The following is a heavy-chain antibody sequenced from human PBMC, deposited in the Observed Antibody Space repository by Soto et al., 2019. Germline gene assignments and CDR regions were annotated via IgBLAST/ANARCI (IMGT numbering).Heavy chain of an antibody. J-gene: IGHJ4*02. Sequence: SETLSLTCTVSGGSISSSSYYWGWIRQPPGKGLEWIGEIYYSGSTYYNPSLKSRVTISVDTSKNQFSLKLSSVTAADTAVYYCARVPSTGGDYAYYFDYWGQGTLVTVSS. CDR2: IYYSGST. V-gene: IGHV4-39*07. CDR3: ARVPSTGGDYAYYFDY. CDR1: GGSISSSSYY. D-gene: IGHD4-17*01.